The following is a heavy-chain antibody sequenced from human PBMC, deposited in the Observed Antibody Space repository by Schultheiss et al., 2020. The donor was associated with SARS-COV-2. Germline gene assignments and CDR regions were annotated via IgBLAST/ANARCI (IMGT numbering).Heavy chain of an antibody. Sequence: SQTLSLTCTVSGGSVSSGSYYWSWIRQPPGKGLEWIGYIYYSGTTNYNPSLNSRVTISVDTSTNQFSLKLSSVTAADTAVYYCARGLFNYGSGSSAWGQGTLVTVSS. V-gene: IGHV4-61*01. CDR2: IYYSGTT. CDR3: ARGLFNYGSGSSA. CDR1: GGSVSSGSYY. D-gene: IGHD3-10*01. J-gene: IGHJ4*02.